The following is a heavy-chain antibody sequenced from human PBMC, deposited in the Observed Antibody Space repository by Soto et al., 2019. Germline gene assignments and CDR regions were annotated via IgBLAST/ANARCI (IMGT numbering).Heavy chain of an antibody. CDR1: GFTFSNAW. V-gene: IGHV3-15*01. J-gene: IGHJ4*02. CDR2: IKSKTDGGTT. Sequence: EVQLVESGGGLVKPGGSLRLSCAASGFTFSNAWMSWVRQAPGKGLEWVGRIKSKTDGGTTDYAAPVKGSFTISRDDSKYTLYLQMNSLKTEDTAVYYCTTGPYREAGPDYWGQGTLVTVSS. D-gene: IGHD6-13*01. CDR3: TTGPYREAGPDY.